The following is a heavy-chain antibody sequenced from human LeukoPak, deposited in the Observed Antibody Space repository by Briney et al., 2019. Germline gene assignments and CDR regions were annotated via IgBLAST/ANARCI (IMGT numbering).Heavy chain of an antibody. J-gene: IGHJ4*02. Sequence: ASVKVSCKASGYTFTGYYMHWVRQAPGQGLEWMGWINPNSGGTNYAQKFQGRVTMTRDTSISTAYMELSRLRSDDTAVYYCARVRTVVVPAADNLDYWGQGTLVTVSS. V-gene: IGHV1-2*02. CDR2: INPNSGGT. CDR1: GYTFTGYY. CDR3: ARVRTVVVPAADNLDY. D-gene: IGHD2-2*01.